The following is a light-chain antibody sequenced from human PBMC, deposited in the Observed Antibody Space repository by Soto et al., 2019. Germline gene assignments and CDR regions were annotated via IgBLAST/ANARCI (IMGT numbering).Light chain of an antibody. CDR1: QNVHSN. CDR3: QPYSNWPPT. V-gene: IGKV3-15*01. CDR2: DAS. Sequence: EVVMTQSPATLSVSPGERATLSCRASQNVHSNIAWYQQKPGQAPSLLISDASTRATGIPARFSGSGSGTEFTLTISSLQSEDFGVYYCQPYSNWPPTFGPGTKVEIK. J-gene: IGKJ3*01.